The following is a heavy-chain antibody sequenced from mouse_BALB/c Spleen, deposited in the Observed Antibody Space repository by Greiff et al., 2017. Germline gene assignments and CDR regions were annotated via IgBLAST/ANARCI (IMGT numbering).Heavy chain of an antibody. Sequence: EVMLVESGGGLVQPGGSLRLSCATSGFTFTDYYMSWVRQPPGKALEWLGFIRNKANGYTTEYSASVKGRFTISRDNSQSILYLQMNTLRAEDSATYYCARDGTDFDYWGQGTTLTVSS. CDR1: GFTFTDYY. J-gene: IGHJ2*01. CDR2: IRNKANGYTT. CDR3: ARDGTDFDY. D-gene: IGHD2-14*01. V-gene: IGHV7-3*02.